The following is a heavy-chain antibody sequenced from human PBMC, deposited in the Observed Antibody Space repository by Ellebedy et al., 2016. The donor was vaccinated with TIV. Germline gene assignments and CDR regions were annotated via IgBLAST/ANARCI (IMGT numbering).Heavy chain of an antibody. D-gene: IGHD3/OR15-3a*01. Sequence: GESLKISCAASGFSVSGNYMSWVRQPPGKGLEWVSIIYSSGITYYPDSVKGRFTISRDTSKNTVSLQINSLRAEDTAVYYCSRVDLGLAFHSWGRGTLVTVSS. J-gene: IGHJ4*02. V-gene: IGHV3-53*01. CDR1: GFSVSGNY. CDR2: IYSSGIT. CDR3: SRVDLGLAFHS.